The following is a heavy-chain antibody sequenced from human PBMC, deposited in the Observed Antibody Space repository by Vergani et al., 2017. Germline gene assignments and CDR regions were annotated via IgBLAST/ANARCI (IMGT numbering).Heavy chain of an antibody. D-gene: IGHD2-21*01. V-gene: IGHV5-51*01. J-gene: IGHJ4*02. CDR2: INPIDSKI. CDR1: ESSFISNE. CDR3: TRHVPCGDSACLHFDH. Sequence: EVMLVQSGAEVKKPGESLKISCKYSESSFISNEIAWVRQMSGKGLQWMGNINPIDSKIAYSPSFQGQAIMSLDKSITTAYLQWRSLKASDTAIYYCTRHVPCGDSACLHFDHWGKGTRVTVSS.